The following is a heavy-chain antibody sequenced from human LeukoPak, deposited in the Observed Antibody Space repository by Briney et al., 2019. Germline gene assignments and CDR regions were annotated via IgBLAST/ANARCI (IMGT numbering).Heavy chain of an antibody. D-gene: IGHD6-13*01. J-gene: IGHJ4*02. CDR2: IYSSGST. V-gene: IGHV4-4*07. Sequence: SETLSLTCSVSGGSISSYYWSWVRQPAGKGLEWIGRIYSSGSTNYNPSLNSRVTMSVDTSNNQFSLRLTSVTAADTAVYYCARGTTAAAGIFDCWGQGTLATVSS. CDR3: ARGTTAAAGIFDC. CDR1: GGSISSYY.